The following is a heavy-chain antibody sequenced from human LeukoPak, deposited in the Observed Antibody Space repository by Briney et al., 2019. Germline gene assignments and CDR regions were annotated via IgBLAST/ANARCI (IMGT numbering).Heavy chain of an antibody. CDR1: GFTFSSYG. CDR3: AKGHYDSSGMEVDY. J-gene: IGHJ4*02. V-gene: IGHV3-30*18. D-gene: IGHD3-22*01. Sequence: PGGSLRLSCAASGFTFSSYGMHWVRQAPGKGLEWVAVISYDGSNKYYADSVKGRFTISRDNSKNTLYLQMNSLRAEDTAVYYCAKGHYDSSGMEVDYWGQGTLVTVSS. CDR2: ISYDGSNK.